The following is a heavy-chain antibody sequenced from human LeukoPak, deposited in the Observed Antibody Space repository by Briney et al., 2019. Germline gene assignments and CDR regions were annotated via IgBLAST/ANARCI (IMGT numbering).Heavy chain of an antibody. CDR2: ISGSGDST. V-gene: IGHV3-23*01. CDR3: ANQYQLPLNYFHY. J-gene: IGHJ4*02. D-gene: IGHD2-2*01. CDR1: GFTFSSYA. Sequence: GGSLRLSCAASGFTFSSYAMSWVRQAPGKGLEWVSAISGSGDSTYYADSVKGRFTISRDNSKNTLYLQMNSLRPEDTAIYYCANQYQLPLNYFHYWGQGTLVTVSS.